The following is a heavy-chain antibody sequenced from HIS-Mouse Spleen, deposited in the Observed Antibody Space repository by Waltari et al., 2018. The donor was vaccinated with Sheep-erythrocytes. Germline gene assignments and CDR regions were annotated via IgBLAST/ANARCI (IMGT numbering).Heavy chain of an antibody. Sequence: QVQLQQWGAGLLKPSETLSLTCAGYGGSFSGSYCSWTRQPPGKGLEWSGAINHSGSTNYNSSLKSLVTISVDTSKNQFSLKLSSVTAADTAVYYCARDRRGRYSGYAFDAFDIWGQGTMVTVSS. J-gene: IGHJ3*02. V-gene: IGHV4-34*01. CDR2: INHSGST. CDR3: ARDRRGRYSGYAFDAFDI. D-gene: IGHD5-12*01. CDR1: GGSFSGSY.